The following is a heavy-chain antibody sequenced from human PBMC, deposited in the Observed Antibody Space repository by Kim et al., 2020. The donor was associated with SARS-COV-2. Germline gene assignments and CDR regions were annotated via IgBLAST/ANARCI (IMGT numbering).Heavy chain of an antibody. D-gene: IGHD6-19*01. CDR1: GFTFGDYA. J-gene: IGHJ4*02. V-gene: IGHV3-9*01. CDR3: AKDWSAVAGTFYDY. Sequence: GGSLRLSCAASGFTFGDYAMHWVRQAPGKGLEWVSGISWNSGSIGYADSVKGRFTISRDNAKNSLYLQMNSLRAEDTALYYCAKDWSAVAGTFYDYWGQGTLVTVSS. CDR2: ISWNSGSI.